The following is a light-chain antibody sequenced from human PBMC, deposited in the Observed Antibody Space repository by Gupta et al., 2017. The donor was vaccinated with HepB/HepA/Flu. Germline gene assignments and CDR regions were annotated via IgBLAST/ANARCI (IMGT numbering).Light chain of an antibody. CDR1: QSISSY. V-gene: IGKV1-39*01. CDR2: AAS. CDR3: QQSYSTLMCS. J-gene: IGKJ2*04. Sequence: DIQMTQSPSSLSASVGDRVTITCRASQSISSYLNWYQQKPGKAPKLLIYAASSLQSGVPPRFSGSGSGTDFTLTISSLQPEDFATYYCQQSYSTLMCSFGQGTKLEIK.